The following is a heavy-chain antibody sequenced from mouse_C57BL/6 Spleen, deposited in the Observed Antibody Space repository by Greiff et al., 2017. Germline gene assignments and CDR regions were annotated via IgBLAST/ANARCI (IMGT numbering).Heavy chain of an antibody. D-gene: IGHD1-1*01. CDR3: ARGFTTVVATDYFDY. J-gene: IGHJ2*01. CDR1: GFTFSSYG. Sequence: DVMLVESGGDLVKPGGSLKLSCAASGFTFSSYGMSWVRQTPDKRLEWVATISSGGSYTYYPDSVKGRFTISRDNAKNTLYLQMSSLKSEDTAMYYCARGFTTVVATDYFDYWGQGTTLTVSS. CDR2: ISSGGSYT. V-gene: IGHV5-6*02.